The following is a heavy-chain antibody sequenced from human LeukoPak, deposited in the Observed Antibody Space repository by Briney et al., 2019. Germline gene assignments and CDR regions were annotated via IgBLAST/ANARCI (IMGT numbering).Heavy chain of an antibody. J-gene: IGHJ4*02. CDR2: IYYSGST. V-gene: IGHV4-59*01. D-gene: IGHD1-7*01. Sequence: YPSETLSLTCTVSGGSISSYYWSWIRQPPGKGLEWIGYIYYSGSTNFNTSLKSRVTISVDTSKNQFSLKLSSVTAADTAVYYCARDRELELHRVIDYWGQGTLVTVSS. CDR3: ARDRELELHRVIDY. CDR1: GGSISSYY.